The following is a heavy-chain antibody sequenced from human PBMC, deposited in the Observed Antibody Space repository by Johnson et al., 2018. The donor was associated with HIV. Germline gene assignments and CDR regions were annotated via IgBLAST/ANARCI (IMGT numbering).Heavy chain of an antibody. J-gene: IGHJ3*02. Sequence: VQLVESGGGLVQPGGSLRLSCAASGFTVSSNYMSWVRQAPGKGLEWVSVIYSGGSTIYYADSVKGRFTVSRDNAKNSLYLQMNSLRAEDTAVYYCALRFNRNAFDIWGQGTMVTVSS. CDR3: ALRFNRNAFDI. V-gene: IGHV3-66*01. D-gene: IGHD1-14*01. CDR1: GFTVSSNY. CDR2: IYSGGSTI.